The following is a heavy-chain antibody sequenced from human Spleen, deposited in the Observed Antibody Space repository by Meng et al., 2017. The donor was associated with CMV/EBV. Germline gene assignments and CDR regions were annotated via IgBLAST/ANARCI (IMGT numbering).Heavy chain of an antibody. CDR1: GFTFSAYA. CDR2: ISTTSAYI. D-gene: IGHD2/OR15-2a*01. J-gene: IGHJ6*02. Sequence: GESLKISCAASGFTFSAYAMNWVRQAPGKGLEWVSSISTTSAYIYYADSLKGRFTISRDNAKNSLYLQMNSLRAEDTAVYYCARFLDPLGYYYYYGMDVWGQGTTVTVSS. CDR3: ARFLDPLGYYYYYGMDV. V-gene: IGHV3-21*01.